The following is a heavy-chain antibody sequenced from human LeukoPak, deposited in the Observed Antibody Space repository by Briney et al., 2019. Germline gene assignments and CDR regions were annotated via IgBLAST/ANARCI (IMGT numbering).Heavy chain of an antibody. CDR3: AHRRDSSGYQYRWWFAP. V-gene: IGHV2-5*02. D-gene: IGHD3-22*01. J-gene: IGHJ5*02. CDR2: INWDDQK. Sequence: SGPTLVKPTQTLTLTCTFSGFSLTTSGVGVGWIRQPPGKALEWLALINWDDQKVYSPSLQSRLSITKDTSKNQVVLTMTNVDPVDTATYYCAHRRDSSGYQYRWWFAPWGQGTVVTVSS. CDR1: GFSLTTSGVG.